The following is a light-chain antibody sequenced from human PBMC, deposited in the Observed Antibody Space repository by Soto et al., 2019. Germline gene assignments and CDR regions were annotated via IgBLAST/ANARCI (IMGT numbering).Light chain of an antibody. CDR1: SSDVGAYNY. V-gene: IGLV2-14*01. J-gene: IGLJ1*01. Sequence: QSALTQPASVSGSPGQSITISCTGTSSDVGAYNYVSWYQQHPGKAPKLMIYEVNSRPSGVSNRFSGSKSGITASLTISGLQAEDEGDYYCRSYASTSTAVFGTGTKVTVL. CDR3: RSYASTSTAV. CDR2: EVN.